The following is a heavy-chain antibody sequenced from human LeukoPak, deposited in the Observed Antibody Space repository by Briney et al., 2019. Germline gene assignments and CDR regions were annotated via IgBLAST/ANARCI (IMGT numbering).Heavy chain of an antibody. CDR2: INPNTGDT. V-gene: IGHV1-2*02. CDR3: ASYPRYISSPPFDY. CDR1: GYTFTGQY. D-gene: IGHD5-12*01. J-gene: IGHJ4*02. Sequence: ASVKVSCKAYGYTFTGQYMHWVPQAPEQGLESMRWINPNTGDTNYAQKFQGRVTMTRDTAISTVYLELSRLASDDTAVYYCASYPRYISSPPFDYWGQGTLVTVSS.